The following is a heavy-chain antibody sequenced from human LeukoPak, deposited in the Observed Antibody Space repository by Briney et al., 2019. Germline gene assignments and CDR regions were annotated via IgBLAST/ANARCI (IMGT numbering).Heavy chain of an antibody. Sequence: GGSLRLSCAASGITLSSFSMHWVRQAPGRGLEWVAVISYDGSNKFYADSVKGRFTVSRDKSKNTPYLQMNSLRAEDTAVYYCARDRYCSSTSCYTAYFDYWGQGTLVTVSS. V-gene: IGHV3-30-3*01. D-gene: IGHD2-2*01. CDR3: ARDRYCSSTSCYTAYFDY. J-gene: IGHJ4*02. CDR1: GITLSSFS. CDR2: ISYDGSNK.